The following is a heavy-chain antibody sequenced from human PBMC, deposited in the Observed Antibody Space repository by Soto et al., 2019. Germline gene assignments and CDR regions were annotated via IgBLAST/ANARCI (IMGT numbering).Heavy chain of an antibody. V-gene: IGHV3-23*01. CDR3: ANFGPGDSSSSDYFDY. D-gene: IGHD6-6*01. Sequence: GGSLRLSCAASGFTFSSYAMSWVRQAPGKGLEWVSAISGSGGSTYYADSVKGRFTISRDNSKNTLYLQMNSLRAEDTAVYYCANFGPGDSSSSDYFDYWGQGTLVTVSS. J-gene: IGHJ4*02. CDR2: ISGSGGST. CDR1: GFTFSSYA.